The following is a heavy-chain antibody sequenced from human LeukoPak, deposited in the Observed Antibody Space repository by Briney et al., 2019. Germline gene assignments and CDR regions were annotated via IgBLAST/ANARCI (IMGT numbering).Heavy chain of an antibody. CDR3: ATVLVVVAATPVGLFDY. CDR2: FDPEDGET. Sequence: ASVKVSCKASGYTFTTYYMHWVRQAPGKGLEWMGGFDPEDGETIYAQKFQGRVTMTEDTSTDTAYMELSSLRSEDTAVYYCATVLVVVAATPVGLFDYWGQGTLVTVSS. D-gene: IGHD2-15*01. J-gene: IGHJ4*02. CDR1: GYTFTTYY. V-gene: IGHV1-24*01.